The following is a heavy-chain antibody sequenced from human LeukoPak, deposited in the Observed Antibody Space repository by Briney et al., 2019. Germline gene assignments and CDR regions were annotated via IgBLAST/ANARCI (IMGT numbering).Heavy chain of an antibody. J-gene: IGHJ4*02. CDR2: IYYSGST. CDR3: ARAENRGYIAAASGYFDY. V-gene: IGHV4-59*01. Sequence: SETLSLTCTVSGGSISSYYWSWIRQPPGKGLEWIGYIYYSGSTNYNPSLKSRVTISVDTSKNQFSLKLSSVTAADTAVYYCARAENRGYIAAASGYFDYWGQGTLVTVSS. CDR1: GGSISSYY. D-gene: IGHD6-13*01.